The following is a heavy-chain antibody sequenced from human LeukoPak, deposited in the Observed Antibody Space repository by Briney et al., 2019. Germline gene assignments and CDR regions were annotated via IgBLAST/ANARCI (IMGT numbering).Heavy chain of an antibody. V-gene: IGHV4-34*01. D-gene: IGHD4-17*01. Sequence: PSETLSLTCAVYGGSFSGYYWSWIRQPPGKGLEWIGEINHSGSTNYNPSLKSRVTISVDTSKNQFSLKLSSVTAADTAVYYCASTTTVSSFDIWGQGTMVTVSS. CDR1: GGSFSGYY. J-gene: IGHJ3*02. CDR2: INHSGST. CDR3: ASTTTVSSFDI.